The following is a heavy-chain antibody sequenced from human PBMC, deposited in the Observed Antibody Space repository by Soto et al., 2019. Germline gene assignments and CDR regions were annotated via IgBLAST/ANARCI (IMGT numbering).Heavy chain of an antibody. Sequence: PGESLKISCKGSGYSFTTYWIGWVRQMPAKGLEWMGIIFPGDSDTRYSPSFQGQVTTSADKSISTAYLQWSSLKASDTAMYFCARQSSYIYGMDVWGQGTTVTVSS. CDR3: ARQSSYIYGMDV. V-gene: IGHV5-51*01. CDR1: GYSFTTYW. D-gene: IGHD1-20*01. J-gene: IGHJ6*02. CDR2: IFPGDSDT.